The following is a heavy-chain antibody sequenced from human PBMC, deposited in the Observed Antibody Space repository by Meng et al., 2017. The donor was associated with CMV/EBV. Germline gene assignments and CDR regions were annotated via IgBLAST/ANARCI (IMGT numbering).Heavy chain of an antibody. D-gene: IGHD1-20*01. CDR2: INSDGSST. V-gene: IGHV3-74*01. Sequence: GGSLRLSCAASGFTFSSYWMHWVRQAPGKGLVWVSRINSDGSSTSYADSVKGRFTISRDNAKNTLYLQMNSLRAEDTAVYYCAREPRGITGPYGMDVWGQGTTVTAP. CDR3: AREPRGITGPYGMDV. CDR1: GFTFSSYW. J-gene: IGHJ6*02.